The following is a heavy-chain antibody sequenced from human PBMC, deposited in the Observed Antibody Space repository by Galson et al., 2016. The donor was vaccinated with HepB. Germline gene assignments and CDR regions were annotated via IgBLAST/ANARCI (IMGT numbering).Heavy chain of an antibody. CDR1: GFTFSSYW. V-gene: IGHV3-7*03. D-gene: IGHD3-22*01. CDR3: ARDEYYSEGSGFPPDYFDY. Sequence: SLRLSCAASGFTFSSYWMSWVRQAPGKGLEWVANIKQDGSEKYYVDSVKGRFTISRDNAKNSLYLQMNSLRAADTAVYYCARDEYYSEGSGFPPDYFDYWGQGSLVTVSS. CDR2: IKQDGSEK. J-gene: IGHJ4*02.